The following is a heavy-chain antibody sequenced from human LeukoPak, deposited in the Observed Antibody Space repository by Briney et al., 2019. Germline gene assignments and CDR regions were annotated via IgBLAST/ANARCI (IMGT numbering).Heavy chain of an antibody. J-gene: IGHJ4*02. CDR1: GFTFSDYA. V-gene: IGHV3-23*01. CDR3: CFGVLSTVFFDY. CDR2: INVGGATA. Sequence: PGGSLRLSCSASGFTFSDYALNWVRQAPGKGLVWVSTINVGGATAYYADSVKGRFTTSRDTSKNTLYLYMNSLRAEDTALYYCCFGVLSTVFFDYWGKGTPVTVP. D-gene: IGHD3-3*01.